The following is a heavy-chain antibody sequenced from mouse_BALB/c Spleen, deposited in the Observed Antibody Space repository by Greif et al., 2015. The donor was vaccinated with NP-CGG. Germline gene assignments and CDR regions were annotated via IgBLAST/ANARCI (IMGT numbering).Heavy chain of an antibody. V-gene: IGHV1-7*01. J-gene: IGHJ1*01. D-gene: IGHD1-1*01. Sequence: VQVVESGAELAKPGASVKMSCKASGYTFTSYWMHWVKQRPGQGLEWIGYINPSTGYTEYNQKFKDKATLTADKSSSTAYMQLSSLTSEDSAVYYCARSYEGYFDVWGAGTTVTVSS. CDR1: GYTFTSYW. CDR3: ARSYEGYFDV. CDR2: INPSTGYT.